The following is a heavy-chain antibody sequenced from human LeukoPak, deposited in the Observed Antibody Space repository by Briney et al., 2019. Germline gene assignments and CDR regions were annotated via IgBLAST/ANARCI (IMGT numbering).Heavy chain of an antibody. CDR1: GFTFSTYW. Sequence: GGSLRLSCTASGFTFSTYWMHWVRHAPGKGLVWVSRIDSDGSSTGYADSVKGRFTISRDNAKNTLYLQVNSLRAEDTSVYYCAKPISGGLAVTADWFDPWGQGTLVIVSS. CDR2: IDSDGSST. D-gene: IGHD6-19*01. CDR3: AKPISGGLAVTADWFDP. V-gene: IGHV3-74*01. J-gene: IGHJ5*02.